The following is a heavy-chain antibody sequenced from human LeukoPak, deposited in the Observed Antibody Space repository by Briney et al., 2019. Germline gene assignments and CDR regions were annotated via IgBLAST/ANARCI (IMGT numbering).Heavy chain of an antibody. Sequence: PSETLSLTCAVYGGSFSGYYWSWIRQPPGKGLEWIGEINHSGSTNYNPSLKSRVTISVDTSKNQFSLKLSSVTAADTAVYYCARAKHDSGPLWAFDIWGQGTMVTVSS. D-gene: IGHD3-22*01. J-gene: IGHJ3*02. CDR3: ARAKHDSGPLWAFDI. CDR2: INHSGST. V-gene: IGHV4-34*01. CDR1: GGSFSGYY.